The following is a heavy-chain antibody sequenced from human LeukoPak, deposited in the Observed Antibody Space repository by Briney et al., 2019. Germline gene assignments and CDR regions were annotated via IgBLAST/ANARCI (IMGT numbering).Heavy chain of an antibody. CDR2: IKKDGGEK. Sequence: GGSLQLSCAASGFTFSRYWMSWVRQAPGKGLEWVANIKKDGGEKYYVDSVKGRFTISRDNAKYSLYLQMNSLRAEDTAVYYCARDATAPSFDYWGQGTLVTVSS. D-gene: IGHD2-2*01. CDR1: GFTFSRYW. CDR3: ARDATAPSFDY. V-gene: IGHV3-7*05. J-gene: IGHJ4*02.